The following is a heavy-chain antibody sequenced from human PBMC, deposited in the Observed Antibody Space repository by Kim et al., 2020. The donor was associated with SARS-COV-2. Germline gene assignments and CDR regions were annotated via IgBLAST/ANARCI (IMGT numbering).Heavy chain of an antibody. CDR2: IYPGDSDT. CDR1: GYSFTSYW. V-gene: IGHV5-51*01. CDR3: ARHKGSGYSYGRQDY. J-gene: IGHJ4*02. Sequence: GESLKISCKGSGYSFTSYWIGWVRQMPGKGLEWMGIIYPGDSDTRYSPSFQGQVTISADKSISTAYLQWSSLKASDTAMYYCARHKGSGYSYGRQDYWGQGTLVTVSS. D-gene: IGHD5-18*01.